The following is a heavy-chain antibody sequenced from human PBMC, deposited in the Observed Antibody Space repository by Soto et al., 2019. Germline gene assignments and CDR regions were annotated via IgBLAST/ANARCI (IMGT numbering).Heavy chain of an antibody. CDR2: ISGSGRTI. CDR1: EVTFSSYD. Sequence: GGSLRLSCEASEVTFSSYDMNLVRQAPGKGLEWVSYISGSGRTIYYADSVKGRFTISRDSAKKSLFLQMNSLRAEDTALYYCARGDDNSGYYYAFDYWGQGTPVTVSS. V-gene: IGHV3-48*03. J-gene: IGHJ4*02. D-gene: IGHD3-22*01. CDR3: ARGDDNSGYYYAFDY.